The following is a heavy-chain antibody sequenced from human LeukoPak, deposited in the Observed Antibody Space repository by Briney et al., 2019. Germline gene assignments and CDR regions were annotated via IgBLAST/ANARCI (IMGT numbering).Heavy chain of an antibody. CDR3: ARHEAYYDSSGSPGFDL. Sequence: GESLKISCKGSGYSFTSYWIGWARQMPGKGLEWMGIIYPGDSDTRYSPSFQGQVTISADKSISTAYLQWSSLKASDTAMYYCARHEAYYDSSGSPGFDLWGQGTLVTVSS. D-gene: IGHD3-22*01. J-gene: IGHJ5*02. CDR1: GYSFTSYW. V-gene: IGHV5-51*01. CDR2: IYPGDSDT.